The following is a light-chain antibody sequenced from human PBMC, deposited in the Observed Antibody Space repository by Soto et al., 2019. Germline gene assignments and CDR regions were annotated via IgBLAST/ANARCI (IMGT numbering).Light chain of an antibody. CDR1: SSDIGGFNY. CDR2: DVN. Sequence: QSALTQPASVSGTLGQSITISCTGTSSDIGGFNYVSWYQQHPGKAPKLMIYDVNYQPSGVSDRFSASKSDNTASLTISGLQAEDEADYYCTSYSSSSTLVLFGGGTKLTVL. CDR3: TSYSSSSTLVL. V-gene: IGLV2-14*01. J-gene: IGLJ2*01.